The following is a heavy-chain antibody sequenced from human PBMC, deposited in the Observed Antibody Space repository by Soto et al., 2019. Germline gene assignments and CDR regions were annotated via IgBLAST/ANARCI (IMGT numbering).Heavy chain of an antibody. CDR1: GGSISSHN. V-gene: IGHV4-59*08. CDR2: IRDSGDT. D-gene: IGHD3-10*01. J-gene: IGHJ6*02. Sequence: QVQLQESGPGLVKPSETLSLICSDSGGSISSHNWGWIRLPPGKGLEWIGYIRDSGDTSYNPSLNRRVTMSLDTSKKECSLKLTSVTAADTAVYYCGRQGFGALHGLVDVWGQGTTVTVSS. CDR3: GRQGFGALHGLVDV.